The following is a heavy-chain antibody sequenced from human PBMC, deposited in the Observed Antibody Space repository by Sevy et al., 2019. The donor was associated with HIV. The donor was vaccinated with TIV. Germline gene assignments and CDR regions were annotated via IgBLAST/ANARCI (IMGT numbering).Heavy chain of an antibody. J-gene: IGHJ6*02. V-gene: IGHV4-34*01. Sequence: SETLSLTCAVYGGSFSGYYWSWIRQPPGKGLEWIGEINHSGSTNYNPSLKSRVTISLDTSKNQFSLMLSSVTAADTAVYYGATTTRITMVRGVQASNYYYYGMDVWGQGTTVTVSS. CDR1: GGSFSGYY. CDR3: ATTTRITMVRGVQASNYYYYGMDV. D-gene: IGHD3-10*01. CDR2: INHSGST.